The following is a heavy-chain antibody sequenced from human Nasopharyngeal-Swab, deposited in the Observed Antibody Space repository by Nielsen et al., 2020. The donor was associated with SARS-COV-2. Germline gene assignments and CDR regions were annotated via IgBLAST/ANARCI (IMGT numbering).Heavy chain of an antibody. D-gene: IGHD2-15*01. CDR1: GFTFSGSA. J-gene: IGHJ5*02. V-gene: IGHV3-73*01. CDR3: TRHTQYCSGGSCYPRFDP. CDR2: IRSKANSYAT. Sequence: GGSLRLSCAASGFTFSGSAMHWVRQASGKGLDWVGRIRSKANSYATAYAASVKGRFTISRDDSKNTAYLQMNSLKTEDTAVYYCTRHTQYCSGGSCYPRFDPWGQGTLVTVSS.